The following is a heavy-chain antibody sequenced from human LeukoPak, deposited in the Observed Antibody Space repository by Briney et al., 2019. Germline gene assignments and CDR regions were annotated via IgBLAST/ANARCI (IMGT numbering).Heavy chain of an antibody. Sequence: GGSLRLSCAASGFTFSDYYMSWIRQAPGKGLEWVSYISSNGSTIYYADSVKGRFTISRDNAKNSLYLQMNSLRAEDTAVYYCASGYYDSSGYYYPFDYWGQGTLVTVSS. V-gene: IGHV3-11*01. J-gene: IGHJ4*02. CDR3: ASGYYDSSGYYYPFDY. CDR1: GFTFSDYY. D-gene: IGHD3-22*01. CDR2: ISSNGSTI.